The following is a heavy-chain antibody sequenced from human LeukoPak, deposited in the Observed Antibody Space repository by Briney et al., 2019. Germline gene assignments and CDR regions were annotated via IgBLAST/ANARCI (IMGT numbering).Heavy chain of an antibody. CDR1: GVTFSSYE. Sequence: PGGSLRLSCAASGVTFSSYEMNWVRQAPGKGLDWVSYISSSGSTIYYADSVKGRFTISRDNTKNSLFLQMNSLRAEDTAVYYCARALYCNSGSCYSGYYYGMDVWGQGTTVTVSS. V-gene: IGHV3-48*03. CDR3: ARALYCNSGSCYSGYYYGMDV. D-gene: IGHD2-15*01. CDR2: ISSSGSTI. J-gene: IGHJ6*02.